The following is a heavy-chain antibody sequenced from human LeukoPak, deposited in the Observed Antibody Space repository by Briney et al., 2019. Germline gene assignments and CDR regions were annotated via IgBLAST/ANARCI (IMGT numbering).Heavy chain of an antibody. J-gene: IGHJ4*02. Sequence: GGPLRLSCAASGFTISSYGMHWVRQAPDKGLEWVAVIPNDRRNNYYAESVKGRFTISRDNAKNSLYLQMHSLRAEDTPVYYCARGESIAAPLTYFDYWGQGPLVPVSS. CDR2: IPNDRRNN. D-gene: IGHD6-6*01. CDR1: GFTISSYG. CDR3: ARGESIAAPLTYFDY. V-gene: IGHV3-30*03.